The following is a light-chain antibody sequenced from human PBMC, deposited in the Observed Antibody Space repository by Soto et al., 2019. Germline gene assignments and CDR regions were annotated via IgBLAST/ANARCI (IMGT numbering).Light chain of an antibody. CDR3: QQYNNWPGVT. CDR2: GAS. Sequence: TVMTQSPATLSVSPGERATLSCRASQSVNNNLAWYQQKPGQAPRLLIYGASARATGITARFSGSGSGTEFTLTISSLQSEDVAVYYCQQYNNWPGVTFGPGTKVDIK. V-gene: IGKV3-15*01. J-gene: IGKJ3*01. CDR1: QSVNNN.